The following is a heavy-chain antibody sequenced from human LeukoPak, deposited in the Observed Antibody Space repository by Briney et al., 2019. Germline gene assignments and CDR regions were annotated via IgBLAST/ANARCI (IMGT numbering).Heavy chain of an antibody. V-gene: IGHV1-69*13. CDR2: IIPIFGTP. D-gene: IGHD5-18*01. CDR3: AADVDTAMVPYYYYGMDV. Sequence: SVKVSCKASGGTFSSYGISWVRQAPGQGLEWMGGIIPIFGTPNYAQKFQGRVTITADESTSTAYMELSSLRSEDTAVYYCAADVDTAMVPYYYYGMDVWGQGTTVTVSS. CDR1: GGTFSSYG. J-gene: IGHJ6*02.